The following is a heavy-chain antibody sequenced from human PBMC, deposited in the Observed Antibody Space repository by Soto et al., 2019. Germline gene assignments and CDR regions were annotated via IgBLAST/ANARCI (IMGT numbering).Heavy chain of an antibody. V-gene: IGHV3-23*01. Sequence: EVKLLESGGGLVQPGESLRLSCAASGFRFWTYSMSWVRQAPGKGLEWVSGISGDGSATSYADSLKGRFTVSRDNSKDTLYLQMNSLRAEDTAVYYCAKADRTGSGWYSKYYYDMDLWGQGTTVTVSS. CDR2: ISGDGSAT. D-gene: IGHD6-19*01. CDR3: AKADRTGSGWYSKYYYDMDL. CDR1: GFRFWTYS. J-gene: IGHJ6*02.